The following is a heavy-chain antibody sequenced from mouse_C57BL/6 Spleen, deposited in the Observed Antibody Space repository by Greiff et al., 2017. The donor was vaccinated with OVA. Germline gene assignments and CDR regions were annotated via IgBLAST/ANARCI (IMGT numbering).Heavy chain of an antibody. D-gene: IGHD2-4*01. CDR3: AREGDYDATGFAY. CDR2: IHPNSGST. Sequence: VQLQQPGAELVKPGASVKLSCKASGYTFTSYWMHWVKQRPGQGLEWIGMIHPNSGSTNYNEKFKSKATLTVDKSSSTAYMQLSSLTSEDSAVYYCAREGDYDATGFAYWGQGTLVTVSA. CDR1: GYTFTSYW. J-gene: IGHJ3*01. V-gene: IGHV1-64*01.